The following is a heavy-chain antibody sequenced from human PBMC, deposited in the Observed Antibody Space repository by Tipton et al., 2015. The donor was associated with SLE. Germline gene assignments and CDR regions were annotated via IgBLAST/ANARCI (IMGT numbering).Heavy chain of an antibody. CDR3: ARHFPSTYYYGSGSLDY. V-gene: IGHV4-39*01. D-gene: IGHD3-10*01. CDR2: IYYTGST. J-gene: IGHJ4*02. CDR1: GDPFSSETYL. Sequence: TLSLTCTVSGDPFSSETYLWGWIRQPPGEGLEWIGDIYYTGSTYYNPSLKSRVTISVDTSKNQFSLKLSSVTAADTAVYYCARHFPSTYYYGSGSLDYWGQGTLVTVSS.